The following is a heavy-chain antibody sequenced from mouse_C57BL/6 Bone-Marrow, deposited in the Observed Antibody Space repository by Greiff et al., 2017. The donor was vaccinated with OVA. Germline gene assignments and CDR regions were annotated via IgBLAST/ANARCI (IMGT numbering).Heavy chain of an antibody. V-gene: IGHV1-63*01. Sequence: QVQLKESGAELVRPGTSVKMSCKASGYTFTNYWIGWAKQRPGHGLEWIGDIYPGGGYTNYNEKFKGKATLTADKSSSTAYMQFSSLTSEDAAIYYCARKGYSNYGYWYFDVWGTGTTVTVSS. CDR3: ARKGYSNYGYWYFDV. CDR2: IYPGGGYT. J-gene: IGHJ1*03. D-gene: IGHD2-5*01. CDR1: GYTFTNYW.